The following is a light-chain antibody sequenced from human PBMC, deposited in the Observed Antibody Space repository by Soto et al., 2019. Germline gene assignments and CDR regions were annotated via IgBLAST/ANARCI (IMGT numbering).Light chain of an antibody. J-gene: IGKJ4*01. CDR1: QDITYY. V-gene: IGKV3-11*01. CDR2: DES. CDR3: QQRSNWPPT. Sequence: EIVLTQSPATLSLSPGDRATLSCTASQDITYYLAWYQHKPGQAPRLLMYDESHGANGIPARFSGSGCGTDFALIISSLEPEDFAVYYCQQRSNWPPTFGGGTKVEIK.